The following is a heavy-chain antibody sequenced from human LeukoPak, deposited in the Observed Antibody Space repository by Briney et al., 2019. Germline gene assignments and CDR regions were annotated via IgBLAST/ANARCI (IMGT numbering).Heavy chain of an antibody. V-gene: IGHV4-38-2*02. CDR3: ARGSGYYDSSGYYLDY. Sequence: SETLSLTCTVSGYSISSGYYWGWIRQPPGKGLEWIGSIYHSGSTNYNPSLKSRVTISVDTSKNQFSLKLSSVTAADTAVYYCARGSGYYDSSGYYLDYWGQGTLVTVSS. CDR2: IYHSGST. J-gene: IGHJ4*02. CDR1: GYSISSGYY. D-gene: IGHD3-22*01.